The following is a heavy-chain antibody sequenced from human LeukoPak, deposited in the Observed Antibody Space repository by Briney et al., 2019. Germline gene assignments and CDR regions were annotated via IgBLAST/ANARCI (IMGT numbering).Heavy chain of an antibody. Sequence: SETLSLTCTVSGVSISSSNSYWGWIRQPPGKGLEWIGSIYYSGNTYYNASLKSQVSISIDTSKNQFPLRLTSVTAADTAVYYCAKDGREGELSPTTSPFDFWGQGTLVTVSS. CDR2: IYYSGNT. J-gene: IGHJ4*02. CDR3: AKDGREGELSPTTSPFDF. V-gene: IGHV4-39*02. CDR1: GVSISSSNSY. D-gene: IGHD3-16*02.